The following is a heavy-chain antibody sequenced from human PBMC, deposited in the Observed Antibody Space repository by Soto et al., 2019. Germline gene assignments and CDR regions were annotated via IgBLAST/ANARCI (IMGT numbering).Heavy chain of an antibody. CDR3: AGYYPHDSSVAGDY. V-gene: IGHV3-74*01. Sequence: GGSLRLSCAASGFTFSTHWMHWVRQAPGKGLVWVSRINGDGSETTYADSVKGRLTISRDNAKNTLYLQVNNLRVEDTAVYYCAGYYPHDSSVAGDYWGQGALVTVSS. J-gene: IGHJ4*02. CDR2: INGDGSET. D-gene: IGHD3-22*01. CDR1: GFTFSTHW.